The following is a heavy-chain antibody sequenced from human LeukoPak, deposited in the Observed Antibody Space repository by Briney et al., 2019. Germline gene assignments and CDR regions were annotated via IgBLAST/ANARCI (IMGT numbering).Heavy chain of an antibody. CDR2: ISGSGGST. J-gene: IGHJ5*02. CDR1: GFTFSSYA. CDR3: ARDLWFGENP. D-gene: IGHD3-10*01. Sequence: GGSLRLSCAASGFTFSSYAMSWVRQAPGKGLEWVSAISGSGGSTYYADSVKGRFTISRDNAKNSLYLQMNSLRAEDTAVYYCARDLWFGENPWGQGTLVTVSS. V-gene: IGHV3-23*01.